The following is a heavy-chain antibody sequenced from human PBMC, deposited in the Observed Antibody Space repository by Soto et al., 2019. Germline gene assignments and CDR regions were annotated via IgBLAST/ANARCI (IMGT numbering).Heavy chain of an antibody. CDR2: LESTESGGAT. CDR3: VADSHVTPYYFQN. D-gene: IGHD3-10*02. Sequence: GGSLRLSCAASGIIVSDTWMNWVRQAPGKGLEWVGRLESTESGGATDFASTVNGRFTISRDDSQNTLSLHMTRLEPEDTALYYFVADSHVTPYYFQNLGQGALVTXSS. CDR1: GIIVSDTW. V-gene: IGHV3-15*04. J-gene: IGHJ4*02.